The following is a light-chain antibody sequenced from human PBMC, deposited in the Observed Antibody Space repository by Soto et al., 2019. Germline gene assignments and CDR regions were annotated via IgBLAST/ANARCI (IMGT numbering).Light chain of an antibody. CDR3: QQYNNRPPIT. CDR1: QSVSGN. V-gene: IGKV3-15*01. J-gene: IGKJ5*01. Sequence: EIVMTQSPATLSVSPGERATLSCRASQSVSGNLACYQQKPGQAPKLLIYGASTRATGIPARFSGSGSGTEFTLTIRSLQSEDFAVYYCQQYNNRPPITFGQGTRREIK. CDR2: GAS.